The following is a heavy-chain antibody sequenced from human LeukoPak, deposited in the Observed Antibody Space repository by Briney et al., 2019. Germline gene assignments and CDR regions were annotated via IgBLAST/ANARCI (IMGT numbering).Heavy chain of an antibody. V-gene: IGHV3-33*01. D-gene: IGHD4/OR15-4a*01. CDR1: GFTFTSYG. J-gene: IGHJ4*02. CDR3: SRAPMTTVLSLFDY. Sequence: QAGGSERLFCAASGFTFTSYGMHWVRQAPGKGLEWVAVIWYDGSNKYYAASVQGRFTISRDTSNNTLYLQMNSLRAEDTAVYYCSRAPMTTVLSLFDYWGQGTLGTVSS. CDR2: IWYDGSNK.